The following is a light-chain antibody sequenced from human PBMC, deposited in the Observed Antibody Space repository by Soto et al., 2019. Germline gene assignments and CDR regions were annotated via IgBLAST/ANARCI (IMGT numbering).Light chain of an antibody. CDR2: DAS. CDR1: QDISNY. Sequence: IQMTQSPSSLSASVGDRVTITCQASQDISNYLNWYQQKSGKAPKLLIYDASNLEAGVPSRFSGSGSGTEFTFTISNLQPEDIATYYCQQFDSLPLSFGPGTKVDIK. CDR3: QQFDSLPLS. J-gene: IGKJ3*01. V-gene: IGKV1-33*01.